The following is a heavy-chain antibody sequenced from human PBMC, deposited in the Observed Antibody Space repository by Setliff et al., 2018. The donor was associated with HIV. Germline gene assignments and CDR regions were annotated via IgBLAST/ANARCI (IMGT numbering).Heavy chain of an antibody. CDR2: VYLSGSI. J-gene: IGHJ3*02. CDR1: GGSISNDY. D-gene: IGHD4-17*01. Sequence: TLSLTCTVSGGSISNDYWGWVRQPPGKGLEWIGFVYLSGSITYNPSLKSRVTISIDRSKNEFSLKLSSVTAADTALYDCARDRDYGGNRDAFDIWGQGIMVTVSS. CDR3: ARDRDYGGNRDAFDI. V-gene: IGHV4-59*01.